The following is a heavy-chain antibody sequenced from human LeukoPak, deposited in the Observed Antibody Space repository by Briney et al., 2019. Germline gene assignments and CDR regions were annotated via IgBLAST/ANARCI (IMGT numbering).Heavy chain of an antibody. Sequence: PGGSLRLSCAASGFTFSSYSMNWVRQAPGKGLEWVSYISSSSSTIYYADSVKGRFTISRDNDKNSLYLQMNSLRAEDTAVYYCARSGRAATIFGVVIIPEIFDYWGQGTLVTVSS. CDR1: GFTFSSYS. CDR3: ARSGRAATIFGVVIIPEIFDY. CDR2: ISSSSSTI. J-gene: IGHJ4*02. D-gene: IGHD3-3*01. V-gene: IGHV3-48*01.